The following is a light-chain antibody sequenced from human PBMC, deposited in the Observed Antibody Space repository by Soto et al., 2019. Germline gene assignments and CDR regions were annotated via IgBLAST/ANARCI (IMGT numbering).Light chain of an antibody. J-gene: IGKJ4*01. V-gene: IGKV3-15*01. Sequence: EIVMTQSPATLSVSPGESATLSCRSSQNIRNNLAWYQQKPGQAPRLLFSDTSTRATTVPARFNGSGSGTEFSLAISNLQSEDFAVYYCHQYNNWPLTVGGGTKVDIK. CDR2: DTS. CDR3: HQYNNWPLT. CDR1: QNIRNN.